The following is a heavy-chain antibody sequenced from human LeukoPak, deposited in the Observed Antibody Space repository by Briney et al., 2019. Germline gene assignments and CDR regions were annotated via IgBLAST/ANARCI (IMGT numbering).Heavy chain of an antibody. V-gene: IGHV3-72*01. CDR1: GFTFSPHY. D-gene: IGHD3-3*01. CDR2: VRNKADGYRT. CDR3: GDLGSAGTDH. J-gene: IGHJ4*02. Sequence: PGGSLRLSCAASGFTFSPHYMDWVRLSPGQGLEWVGLVRNKADGYRTIYSASVKGRFTISRDDSKNSVYLQMDSLKTEDTAVYYCGDLGSAGTDHWGQGTLVTVYS.